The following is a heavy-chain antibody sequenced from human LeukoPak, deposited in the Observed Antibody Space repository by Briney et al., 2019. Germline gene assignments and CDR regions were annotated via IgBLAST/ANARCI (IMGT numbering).Heavy chain of an antibody. J-gene: IGHJ4*02. CDR2: IDHLGRT. CDR1: GGSFRGHY. D-gene: IGHD2-2*01. Sequence: SETLSLTCAVYGGSFRGHYWSWIRQAPGKGPEWIGEIDHLGRTNFNPSLKGRVTISLDTSKNQFSLKLSSVTAADTAVYYCARPRDCSSTTCSGPFDYWGQGTLVTVSS. CDR3: ARPRDCSSTTCSGPFDY. V-gene: IGHV4-34*01.